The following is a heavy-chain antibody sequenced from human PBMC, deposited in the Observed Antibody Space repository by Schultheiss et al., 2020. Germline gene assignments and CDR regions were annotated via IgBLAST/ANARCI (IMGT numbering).Heavy chain of an antibody. CDR1: GFTFSAYS. Sequence: GESLKISCAASGFTFSAYSMNWVRQAPGKGLEWVSSITSSGRYIYYADSVKGRFTISRDNAKNSLYLQMNSLRDEDTAVYYCAKVPRDVWGQGTTVTVSS. CDR3: AKVPRDV. CDR2: ITSSGRYI. J-gene: IGHJ6*02. V-gene: IGHV3-21*01.